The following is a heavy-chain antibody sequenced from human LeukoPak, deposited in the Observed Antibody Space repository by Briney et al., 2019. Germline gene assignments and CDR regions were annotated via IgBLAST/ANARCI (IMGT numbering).Heavy chain of an antibody. CDR1: GGSISSSSYY. D-gene: IGHD6-19*01. J-gene: IGHJ4*02. V-gene: IGHV4-39*02. Sequence: PSETLSLTCTVSGGSISSSSYYWGWIRQPPGKGLEWIGSIYYSGSTYYNPSLKSRVTISVDTSKNQFSLKLSSVTAADTAVYYCAREPLSVAVYFDYWGQGTLVTVSS. CDR2: IYYSGST. CDR3: AREPLSVAVYFDY.